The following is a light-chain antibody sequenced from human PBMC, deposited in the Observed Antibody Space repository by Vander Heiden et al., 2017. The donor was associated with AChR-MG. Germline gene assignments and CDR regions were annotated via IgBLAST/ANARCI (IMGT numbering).Light chain of an antibody. CDR2: KDN. V-gene: IGLV3-25*03. CDR1: ALADQY. Sequence: SSELTQPPSVSVSPGQTARITCSGDALADQYGHWYQQKAGQAPVLVIYKDNERPSGIPERFSGSSSGTEVTLTISGVQAEDEADYYCQSTDSSGTNWVFGGGTKVTVV. J-gene: IGLJ3*02. CDR3: QSTDSSGTNWV.